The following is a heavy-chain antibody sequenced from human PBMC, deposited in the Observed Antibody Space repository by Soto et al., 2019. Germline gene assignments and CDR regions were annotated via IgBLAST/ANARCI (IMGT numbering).Heavy chain of an antibody. V-gene: IGHV4-31*03. J-gene: IGHJ4*02. CDR3: ASVYYDSSGYSFDY. CDR2: IYYSGST. Sequence: SETLYLTCTVSGGSISSGGYYWSWIRQHPGKGLEWIGYIYYSGSTYYNPSLKSRVTISVDTSKNQFSLKLSSVTAADTAVYYCASVYYDSSGYSFDYWGQGTLVTVSS. D-gene: IGHD3-22*01. CDR1: GGSISSGGYY.